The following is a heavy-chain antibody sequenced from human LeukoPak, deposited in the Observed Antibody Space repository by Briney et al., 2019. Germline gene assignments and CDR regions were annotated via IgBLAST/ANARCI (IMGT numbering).Heavy chain of an antibody. CDR1: GDSISSSSYY. Sequence: PSETLSLTCTVSGDSISSSSYYWGFIRQPPGQGLEWIGSIYYSGSTYYNASFKTRVTISLDTSKNQFSLDLTSVTAADTAVYFCARGFRGPNFDYWGQGTLVTVSS. J-gene: IGHJ4*02. CDR3: ARGFRGPNFDY. CDR2: IYYSGST. V-gene: IGHV4-39*01. D-gene: IGHD3-10*01.